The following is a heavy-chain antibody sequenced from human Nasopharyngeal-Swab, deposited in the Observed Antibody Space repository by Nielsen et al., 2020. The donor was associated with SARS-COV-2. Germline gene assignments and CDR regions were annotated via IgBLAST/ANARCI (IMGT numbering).Heavy chain of an antibody. CDR3: ARPSSGWYGAFDI. CDR2: IDPSDSYT. V-gene: IGHV5-10-1*01. J-gene: IGHJ3*02. Sequence: GESLKISCKGSGYSFTSYWISWVRQMPGKGLEWMGRIDPSDSYTNYSPSFQGHVTISADESISTAYLQWSSLKALDTAMYYCARPSSGWYGAFDIWGQGTMVTVSS. D-gene: IGHD6-19*01. CDR1: GYSFTSYW.